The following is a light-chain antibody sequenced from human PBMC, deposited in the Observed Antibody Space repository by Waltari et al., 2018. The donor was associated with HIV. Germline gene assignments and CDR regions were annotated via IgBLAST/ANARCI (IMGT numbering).Light chain of an antibody. Sequence: DIQMTQSPSSLSASVGDRVIITCRATQDIHNHLVWYQQKPGKVPKLRIYAASALQSGVSSRFRGSGSGTSFTLTISSLQSEDVATYYCQQNNSAPLTFGGGTKVEI. CDR2: AAS. V-gene: IGKV1-27*01. J-gene: IGKJ4*01. CDR3: QQNNSAPLT. CDR1: QDIHNH.